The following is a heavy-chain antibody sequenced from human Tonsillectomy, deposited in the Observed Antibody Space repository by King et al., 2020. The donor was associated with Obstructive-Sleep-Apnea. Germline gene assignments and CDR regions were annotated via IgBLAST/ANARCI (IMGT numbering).Heavy chain of an antibody. J-gene: IGHJ4*02. CDR1: GFTFDNYA. CDR3: VKDKAGDYRRGWDLSD. D-gene: IGHD6-19*01. V-gene: IGHV3-9*01. Sequence: GQLVQSGGDLVQPGRSLRLSCAASGFTFDNYAMHWVRQAPGKGLEWVSGISWNSDTIDYADSVKGRFTISRDNAKNSMYLEMNRLRPGDTALYFCVKDKAGDYRRGWDLSDWGQGTLVTVAS. CDR2: ISWNSDTI.